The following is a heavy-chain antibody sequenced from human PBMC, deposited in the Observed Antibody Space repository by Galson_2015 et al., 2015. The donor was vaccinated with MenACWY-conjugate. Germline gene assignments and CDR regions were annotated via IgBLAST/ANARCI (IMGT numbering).Heavy chain of an antibody. Sequence: SLRLSCAASGFTFSNYVMNWVRQAPEKGLEWVSTIIGSGGSTYYADSLKGRFTISRDNSKNTLYLQMNSLRAEDTAVYYCAKAAYTSSWYQDAFDYWGQGSLVTVSS. CDR2: IIGSGGST. V-gene: IGHV3-23*01. CDR3: AKAAYTSSWYQDAFDY. J-gene: IGHJ4*02. CDR1: GFTFSNYV. D-gene: IGHD6-13*01.